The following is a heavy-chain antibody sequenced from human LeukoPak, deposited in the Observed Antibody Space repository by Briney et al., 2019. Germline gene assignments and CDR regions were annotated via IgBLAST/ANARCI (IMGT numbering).Heavy chain of an antibody. CDR2: MNPNSGNT. CDR3: ARGRATVTTHWFDP. D-gene: IGHD4-11*01. Sequence: GASVKVSCKTSGYAFTNYDINWVRQATGQGLEWMGWMNPNSGNTGYAQKFQGRVTITRNTSISTAYMELSSLRSEDTALYYCARGRATVTTHWFDPWGQGTQVTVSS. V-gene: IGHV1-8*03. J-gene: IGHJ5*02. CDR1: GYAFTNYD.